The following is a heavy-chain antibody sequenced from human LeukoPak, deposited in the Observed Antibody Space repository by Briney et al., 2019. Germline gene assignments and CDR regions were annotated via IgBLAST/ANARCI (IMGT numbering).Heavy chain of an antibody. D-gene: IGHD3-22*01. CDR2: IIPIFGIA. J-gene: IGHJ4*02. CDR3: ARDQHDSSGYYYYYFDY. Sequence: SVKVSCKASGGTFSSYAISWVRQAPGQGLEWMGRIIPIFGIANYAQKFQGRVTITADKSTSTAYMELSSLRSEDTAVYYCARDQHDSSGYYYYYFDYWGQGTLVTASS. CDR1: GGTFSSYA. V-gene: IGHV1-69*04.